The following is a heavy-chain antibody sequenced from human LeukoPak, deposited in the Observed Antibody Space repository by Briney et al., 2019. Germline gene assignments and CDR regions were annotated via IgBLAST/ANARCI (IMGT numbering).Heavy chain of an antibody. J-gene: IGHJ4*02. CDR2: ISGSGGST. D-gene: IGHD6-19*01. CDR3: AKRAVAGTRVNLGTSFDY. CDR1: GFTFSSYA. Sequence: QPGGSLRLSCAASGFTFSSYAMSWVRQAPGKGLEWVSAISGSGGSTYYADSVKGRFTISRDNSKNTLYLQMNSLRAEDTAVYYCAKRAVAGTRVNLGTSFDYWGQGTLVTVSS. V-gene: IGHV3-23*01.